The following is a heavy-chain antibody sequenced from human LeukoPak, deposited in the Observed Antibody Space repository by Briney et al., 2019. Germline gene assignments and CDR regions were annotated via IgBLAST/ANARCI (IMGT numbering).Heavy chain of an antibody. CDR2: INYSEGT. CDR3: ARSPGPDRIQLRLGFDI. J-gene: IGHJ3*02. CDR1: GGSVSSGTYY. V-gene: IGHV4-61*01. Sequence: PSETLSLTCTVSGGSVSSGTYYWSWIRRSPGKGLEWIVYINYSEGTNYNPSLKSRVTISVDTSKNQFSLKLSSVTAADTAVYYCARSPGPDRIQLRLGFDIWGQGTMVTVSS. D-gene: IGHD5-18*01.